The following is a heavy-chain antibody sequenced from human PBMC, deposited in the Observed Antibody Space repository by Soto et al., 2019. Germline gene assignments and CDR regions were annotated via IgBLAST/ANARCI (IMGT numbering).Heavy chain of an antibody. CDR1: GFTFSDYY. D-gene: IGHD6-19*01. J-gene: IGHJ6*02. V-gene: IGHV3-11*01. CDR2: MSGSGITI. CDR3: AMEKYGSRVFYGMDV. Sequence: QVQLVESGGGLVKPGGSLRLSCAASGFTFSDYYMSWIRQAPGKGLEWISYMSGSGITIYYADSVKGRVTTSWDDAKNSMFLQTASLRAEGTAVYACAMEKYGSRVFYGMDVWGQGTAVNVSS.